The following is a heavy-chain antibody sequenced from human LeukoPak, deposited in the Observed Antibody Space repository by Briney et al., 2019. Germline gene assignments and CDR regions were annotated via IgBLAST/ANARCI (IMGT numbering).Heavy chain of an antibody. V-gene: IGHV3-30*04. Sequence: SGGSLRLSCAASGFTFSSYAMHWVRQAPGKGLEWVAVISYDGSNKYYADSVKGRFTISRDNSKNTLYLQMNSLRAEDTAVYHCARDMAGDAFDIWGQGTMVTVSS. CDR1: GFTFSSYA. CDR2: ISYDGSNK. CDR3: ARDMAGDAFDI. J-gene: IGHJ3*02. D-gene: IGHD3-10*01.